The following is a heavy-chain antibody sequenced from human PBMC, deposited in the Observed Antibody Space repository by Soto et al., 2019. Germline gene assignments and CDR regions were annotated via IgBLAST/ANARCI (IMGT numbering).Heavy chain of an antibody. CDR1: GGTFNNYP. V-gene: IGHV1-69*13. Sequence: ASVKVSCKASGGTFNNYPISWVRQAPGQGLEWMGGIIPIFGTVNYAQKFQGRVTITADESTSTAYMELSSLRSEDTAVYYCARGNHRWLQLWYFDLWGRGTLVTVSS. D-gene: IGHD5-12*01. CDR3: ARGNHRWLQLWYFDL. CDR2: IIPIFGTV. J-gene: IGHJ2*01.